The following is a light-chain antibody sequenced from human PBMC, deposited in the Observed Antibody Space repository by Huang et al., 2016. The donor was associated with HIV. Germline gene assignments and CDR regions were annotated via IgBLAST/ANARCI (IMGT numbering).Light chain of an antibody. CDR3: QQYTTYFPT. CDR1: LSFSSW. CDR2: KAS. V-gene: IGKV1-5*03. Sequence: DIQMTQSPSTLSVSVGDRVTITCRASLSFSSWLAWYQQKPGKAPKLLIYKASSLESGVPSRFSGSGSGTGFTLTISSLQPDDFATYYCQQYTTYFPTFGQGTKLEIK. J-gene: IGKJ2*01.